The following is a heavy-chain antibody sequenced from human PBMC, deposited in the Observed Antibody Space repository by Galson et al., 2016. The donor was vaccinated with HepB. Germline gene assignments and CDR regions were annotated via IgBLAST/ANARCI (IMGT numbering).Heavy chain of an antibody. CDR1: GYSFVGFG. J-gene: IGHJ4*02. D-gene: IGHD3-22*01. Sequence: SVKVSCKASGYSFVGFGLTWVRQAPGQGLEWMGWIRPYNGVTDYAQKFQGRLTMTTDTSTNTAYMELRSLRSDDTAVYYCARRQLLFGYSQDGFDFWGQGTLVTVSS. CDR2: IRPYNGVT. CDR3: ARRQLLFGYSQDGFDF. V-gene: IGHV1-18*04.